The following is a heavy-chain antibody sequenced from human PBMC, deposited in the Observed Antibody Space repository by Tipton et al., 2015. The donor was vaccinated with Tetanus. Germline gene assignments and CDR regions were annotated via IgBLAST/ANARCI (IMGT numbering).Heavy chain of an antibody. V-gene: IGHV4-61*01. CDR3: ARANYEFPKKGPFDS. CDR1: GGSIRSDNYY. CDR2: ISNSGSS. J-gene: IGHJ4*02. D-gene: IGHD3-3*01. Sequence: TLSLTCTVSGGSIRSDNYYWNWIRQPPGKGLEWLADISNSGSSNSNYPLKSRITVSQDTSKNQVSLRLTSVTAADTAVYYCARANYEFPKKGPFDSWGQGALVIVSS.